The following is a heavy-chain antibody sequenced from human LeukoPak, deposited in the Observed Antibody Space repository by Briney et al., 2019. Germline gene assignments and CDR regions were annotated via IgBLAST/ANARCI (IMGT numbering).Heavy chain of an antibody. CDR3: ARGRGTVLRYFDWRPSMIRRQYYFDY. CDR2: MNPNSGNT. D-gene: IGHD3-9*01. J-gene: IGHJ4*02. CDR1: GYTFTSYD. V-gene: IGHV1-8*01. Sequence: GASVKVSCKASGYTFTSYDINWVRQATGQGLEWMGWMNPNSGNTGYAQKFQGRVTMTRNTSISTAYMELSSLRSEDTAVYYCARGRGTVLRYFDWRPSMIRRQYYFDYWGQGTLVTVSS.